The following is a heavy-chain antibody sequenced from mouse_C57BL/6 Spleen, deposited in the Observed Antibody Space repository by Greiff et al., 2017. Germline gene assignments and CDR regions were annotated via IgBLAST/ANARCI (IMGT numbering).Heavy chain of an antibody. J-gene: IGHJ1*03. CDR3: TTGTTVEYFDV. CDR1: GFNIKDDY. D-gene: IGHD1-1*01. Sequence: VQLQQSGAELVRPGASVKLSCTASGFNIKDDYMHWVKQRPEQGLEWIGWIDPENGDTEYASKFQGKATITADTSSNTAYLQLSSLTSEDTAVYYCTTGTTVEYFDVWGTGTTVTVSS. V-gene: IGHV14-4*01. CDR2: IDPENGDT.